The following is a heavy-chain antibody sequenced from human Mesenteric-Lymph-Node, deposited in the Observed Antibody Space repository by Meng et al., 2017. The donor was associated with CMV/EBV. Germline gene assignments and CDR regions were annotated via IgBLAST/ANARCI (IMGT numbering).Heavy chain of an antibody. V-gene: IGHV3-13*01. Sequence: GESLKISCAASGFTLSSYDMHWVRQGSGKGLEWVSGIGVAGDRYYPGSVQGRFIISRENAKNSLYLQMNSLRAGDTAVYYCARVRNYYGSGSQGYHFDLWGRGTLVTVSS. D-gene: IGHD3-10*01. J-gene: IGHJ4*02. CDR3: ARVRNYYGSGSQGYHFDL. CDR2: IGVAGDR. CDR1: GFTLSSYD.